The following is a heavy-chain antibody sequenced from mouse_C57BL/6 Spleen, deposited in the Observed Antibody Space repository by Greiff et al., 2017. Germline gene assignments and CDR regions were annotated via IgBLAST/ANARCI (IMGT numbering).Heavy chain of an antibody. CDR1: GFTFSSYG. J-gene: IGHJ2*01. Sequence: EVKLMESGGDLVKPGGSLKLSCAASGFTFSSYGMSWVRQTPDKRLEWVATISSGGSYTYYPDSVKGRFTISRDNAKNTLYLQMSSLKSEDTAMYYCARRDGNYTFFDYWGQGTTRTVSS. CDR3: ARRDGNYTFFDY. V-gene: IGHV5-6*02. D-gene: IGHD2-1*01. CDR2: ISSGGSYT.